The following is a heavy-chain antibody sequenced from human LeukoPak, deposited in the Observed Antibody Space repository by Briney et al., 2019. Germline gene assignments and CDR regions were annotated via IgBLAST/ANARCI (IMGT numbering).Heavy chain of an antibody. D-gene: IGHD5-12*01. V-gene: IGHV3-21*01. Sequence: GGSLRLSCAASGFTFSSYSMNWVRQAPGKGLEWVSSISSSSYIYYADSVKGRFTISRDNAKNSLYLQMNSLRAEDTAVYYCARDTPYSGYDKDAFDIWGQGTMVTVSS. CDR2: ISSSSYI. J-gene: IGHJ3*02. CDR1: GFTFSSYS. CDR3: ARDTPYSGYDKDAFDI.